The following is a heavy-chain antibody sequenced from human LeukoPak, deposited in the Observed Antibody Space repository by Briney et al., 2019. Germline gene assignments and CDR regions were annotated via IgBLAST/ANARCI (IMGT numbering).Heavy chain of an antibody. V-gene: IGHV4-59*01. D-gene: IGHD3-16*01. CDR2: IYDSGST. CDR1: GGSIRNDY. Sequence: SETLSLTCTVSGGSIRNDYWSWIRQPPGKGLEWIGYIYDSGSTTYNPSLKSRVTISVDTSKNQFSLKLTSVTAADTAVNYCARAALGVLCLWDYWGQGTLVTVSS. J-gene: IGHJ4*02. CDR3: ARAALGVLCLWDY.